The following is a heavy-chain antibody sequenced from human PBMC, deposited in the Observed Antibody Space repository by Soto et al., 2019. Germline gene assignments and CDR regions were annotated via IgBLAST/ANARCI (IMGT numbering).Heavy chain of an antibody. Sequence: QVQLQESGPGLVKPSQTLSLTCTVSGGSITSGGHYWSWIRQHPGKGLEWIGYIYYSGSTYYNPSLKSRVTISVDTSKNQFSLKLRSVTVADTAVYYCARDQGGIPIFGVPYGMDVWGQGTTVTVSS. CDR2: IYYSGST. D-gene: IGHD3-3*01. V-gene: IGHV4-31*03. J-gene: IGHJ6*02. CDR3: ARDQGGIPIFGVPYGMDV. CDR1: GGSITSGGHY.